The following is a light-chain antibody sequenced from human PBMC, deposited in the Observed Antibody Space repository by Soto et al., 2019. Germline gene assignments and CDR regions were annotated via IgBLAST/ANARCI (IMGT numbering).Light chain of an antibody. Sequence: QSALTQPASVSGSPGQSITISCTGTSSDVGGYDYVSWYLQHLGKAPKLMIYDVSNRPSGVSNRFSGSKSGNTASLTISGLQAEDEADYYCSSYTSSSTLVFGGGTQLTVL. CDR1: SSDVGGYDY. CDR3: SSYTSSSTLV. J-gene: IGLJ3*02. CDR2: DVS. V-gene: IGLV2-14*01.